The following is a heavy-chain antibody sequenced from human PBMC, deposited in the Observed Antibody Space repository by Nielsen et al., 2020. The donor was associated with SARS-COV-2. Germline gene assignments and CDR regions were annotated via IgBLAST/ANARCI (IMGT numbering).Heavy chain of an antibody. Sequence: GGSLRLSCAASGFIVSSNYMSWVRQAPGKGLEWVAVIWYDGSNKYYADSVKGRFTISRDNSKNTLYLQMNSLRAEDTAVYYCARHHYGDYVWNDYWGQGTLVTVSS. V-gene: IGHV3-33*08. CDR2: IWYDGSNK. CDR1: GFIVSSNY. J-gene: IGHJ4*02. D-gene: IGHD4-17*01. CDR3: ARHHYGDYVWNDY.